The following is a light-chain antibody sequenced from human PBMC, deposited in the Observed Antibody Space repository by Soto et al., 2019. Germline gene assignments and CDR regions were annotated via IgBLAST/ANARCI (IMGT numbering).Light chain of an antibody. V-gene: IGKV3D-20*02. J-gene: IGKJ5*01. CDR1: QSVSSTY. CDR2: GAS. CDR3: QQRSNWIT. Sequence: ETVLTQSPGTLSLSPGERAILSCRASQSVSSTYLAWYQQKPGQAPRLLIYGASSRATGIPDRFSGSGSGTDFTLTINRLGPEDFAVYYCQQRSNWITFGQRTRLEIK.